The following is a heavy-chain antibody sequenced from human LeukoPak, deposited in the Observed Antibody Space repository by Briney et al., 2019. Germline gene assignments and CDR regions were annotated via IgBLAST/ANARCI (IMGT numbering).Heavy chain of an antibody. CDR2: MNPNSGNT. CDR1: GYTFTGYY. V-gene: IGHV1-8*02. J-gene: IGHJ4*02. D-gene: IGHD1-26*01. Sequence: ASVKVSCKASGYTFTGYYMHWVRQAPGQGLEWMGWMNPNSGNTGDAQKFQGRVTMTRNTSISTAYMELSSLRSEDTAVYYCARGLVGATGAYFDYWAREPWSPSPQ. CDR3: ARGLVGATGAYFDY.